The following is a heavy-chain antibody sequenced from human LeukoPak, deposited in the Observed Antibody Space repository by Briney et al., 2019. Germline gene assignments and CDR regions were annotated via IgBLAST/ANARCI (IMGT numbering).Heavy chain of an antibody. D-gene: IGHD6-13*01. CDR2: ISSSSSTI. CDR3: ARGGDSSRSRDAFDI. Sequence: GGSLRLSCAASGFTFSSYSMNWVRQAPGKGLEWVSYISSSSSTIYYADSVKGRFTISRDNAKNSLYLQMNSLRAEDTAVYYCARGGDSSRSRDAFDIWGQGTMVTVSS. V-gene: IGHV3-48*04. CDR1: GFTFSSYS. J-gene: IGHJ3*02.